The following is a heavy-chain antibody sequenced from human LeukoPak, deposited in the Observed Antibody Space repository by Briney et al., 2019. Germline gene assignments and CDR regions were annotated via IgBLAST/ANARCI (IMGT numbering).Heavy chain of an antibody. CDR1: GFTFSSYW. V-gene: IGHV3-7*01. CDR3: ARRLRTVIQLWPSQRNPFDY. CDR2: IKQDGSEK. Sequence: GGSLRLSCAASGFTFSSYWMSWVRQAPGKGLEWVANIKQDGSEKYYVDSVKGRFTISRDNAKNSLYLQMNSLRAEDTAVYYCARRLRTVIQLWPSQRNPFDYWGQGTLVTVSS. D-gene: IGHD5-18*01. J-gene: IGHJ4*02.